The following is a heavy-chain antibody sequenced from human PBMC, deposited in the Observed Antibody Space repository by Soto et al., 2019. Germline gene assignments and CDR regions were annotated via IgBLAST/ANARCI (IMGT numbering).Heavy chain of an antibody. V-gene: IGHV3-23*01. Sequence: EVQLLESGGGLVQPGGSLRLSCAASGFTFSSYAMSWVRQAPGKGLEWVSAISGSGGSTYYADSVKGRGTISRDNSKSTVYLQMSRLRAEDTAVYYCARVEFVLRFLEWSGGFDYWGQGTLVTVSS. D-gene: IGHD3-3*01. CDR3: ARVEFVLRFLEWSGGFDY. CDR1: GFTFSSYA. J-gene: IGHJ4*02. CDR2: ISGSGGST.